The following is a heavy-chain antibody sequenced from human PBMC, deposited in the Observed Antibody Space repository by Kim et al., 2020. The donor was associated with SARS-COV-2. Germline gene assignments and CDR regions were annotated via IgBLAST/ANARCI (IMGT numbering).Heavy chain of an antibody. J-gene: IGHJ4*02. Sequence: KGRFTISRDNSKNTLYLQMHSLRAEDTAVYYCARDQSTYYYDNTGYYFDYWGQGTLVTVSS. V-gene: IGHV3-30*01. D-gene: IGHD3-22*01. CDR3: ARDQSTYYYDNTGYYFDY.